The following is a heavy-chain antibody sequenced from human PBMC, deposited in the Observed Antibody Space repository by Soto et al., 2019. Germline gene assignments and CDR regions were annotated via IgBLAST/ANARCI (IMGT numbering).Heavy chain of an antibody. J-gene: IGHJ6*02. CDR2: IYYSGST. Sequence: KPSETLSLTCTVSGGSISSGDYYWSWIRQPPGKGLEWIGYIYYSGSTYYNPSLKSRVTISVDTSKNQFSLKLSSVTAADTAVYYCASCYDYYYYGMDVWGQGTTVTVSS. D-gene: IGHD3-16*01. CDR1: GGSISSGDYY. V-gene: IGHV4-30-4*01. CDR3: ASCYDYYYYGMDV.